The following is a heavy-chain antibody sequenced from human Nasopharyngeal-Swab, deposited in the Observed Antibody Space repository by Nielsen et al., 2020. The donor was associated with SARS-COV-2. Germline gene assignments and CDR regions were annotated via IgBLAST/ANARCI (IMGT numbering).Heavy chain of an antibody. V-gene: IGHV3-9*01. D-gene: IGHD3-22*01. Sequence: SLKISCSASGFIFKNYAMNWVRQAPGKGLEWVSGISWNSGSIGYADSVKGRFTISRDNAKNSLYLQMNSLRAEDTALYYCAKGGSSGSAFDIWGQGTMVTVSS. J-gene: IGHJ3*02. CDR1: GFIFKNYA. CDR3: AKGGSSGSAFDI. CDR2: ISWNSGSI.